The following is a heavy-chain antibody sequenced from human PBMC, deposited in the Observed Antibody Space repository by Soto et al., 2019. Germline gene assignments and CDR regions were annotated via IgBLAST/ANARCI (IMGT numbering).Heavy chain of an antibody. CDR1: GYTFTSYG. Sequence: ASVKVSCKASGYTFTSYGISWVRQAPGQGXEWMGWISAYNGNTNYAQKLQGRVTMTTDTSTSTAYMELRSLRSDDTAVYYCARVPIRQYCSGGSCPGDYFDYWGQGTLVTVSS. CDR2: ISAYNGNT. J-gene: IGHJ4*02. CDR3: ARVPIRQYCSGGSCPGDYFDY. D-gene: IGHD2-15*01. V-gene: IGHV1-18*01.